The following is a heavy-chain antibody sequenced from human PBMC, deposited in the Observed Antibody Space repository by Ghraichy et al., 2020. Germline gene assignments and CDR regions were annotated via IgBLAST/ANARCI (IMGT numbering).Heavy chain of an antibody. CDR2: INHSGST. CDR1: GGSFSGYY. J-gene: IGHJ4*02. Sequence: SETLSLTCAVYGGSFSGYYWSWIRQPPGKGLEWIGEINHSGSTNYNPSLKSRVTISVDTSKNQFSLKLSSVTAADTAVYYCAREGYSGYDYFDYWGQGTLVTVSS. V-gene: IGHV4-34*01. CDR3: AREGYSGYDYFDY. D-gene: IGHD5-12*01.